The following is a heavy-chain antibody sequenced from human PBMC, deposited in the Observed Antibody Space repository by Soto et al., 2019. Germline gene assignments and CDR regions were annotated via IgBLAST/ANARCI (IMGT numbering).Heavy chain of an antibody. Sequence: SETLSLTCSVNGDSIKSGSVYWSWIRQSPGNGLEYIGYFTYSGMAFQNPSLKSRVTMAVDTPKNQFSLGVRSVTAEDTAVYYWACPGDIEVLGGYWYFDLWGRGTLVTVSS. CDR1: GDSIKSGSVY. CDR3: ACPGDIEVLGGYWYFDL. J-gene: IGHJ2*01. V-gene: IGHV4-31*03. D-gene: IGHD5-12*01. CDR2: FTYSGMA.